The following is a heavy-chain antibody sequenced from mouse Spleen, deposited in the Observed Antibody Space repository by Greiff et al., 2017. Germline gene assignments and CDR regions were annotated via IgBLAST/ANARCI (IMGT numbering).Heavy chain of an antibody. V-gene: IGHV1-52*01. CDR1: GYTFTSYW. CDR2: IDPSDSET. Sequence: QVQLQQPGAELVRPGSSVKLSCKTSGYTFTSYWVHWMKQRPIQGLEWIGTIDPSDSETHYNQDFKDKATLTVDKSSNTAYMHLSSLTSEDSAVYYCARRGSPYAMDYWGQGTSVTVSS. CDR3: ARRGSPYAMDY. J-gene: IGHJ4*01.